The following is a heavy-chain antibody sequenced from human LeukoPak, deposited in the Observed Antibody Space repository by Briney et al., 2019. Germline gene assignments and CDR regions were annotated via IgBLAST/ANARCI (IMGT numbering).Heavy chain of an antibody. CDR1: GFTFDDYA. Sequence: GGSLRLSCAASGFTFDDYAMHWVRQAPGKGLEWVSGISWNSGSIGYADSVKGRFTISRDNAKNSLYLQMNSLRAEDTAVYYCARDLALWFGEGYYYMDVWGKGTTVTVSS. J-gene: IGHJ6*03. D-gene: IGHD3-10*01. V-gene: IGHV3-9*01. CDR3: ARDLALWFGEGYYYMDV. CDR2: ISWNSGSI.